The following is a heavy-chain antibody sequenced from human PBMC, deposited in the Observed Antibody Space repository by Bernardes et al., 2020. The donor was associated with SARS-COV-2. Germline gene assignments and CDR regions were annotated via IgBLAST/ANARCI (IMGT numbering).Heavy chain of an antibody. D-gene: IGHD3-10*01. J-gene: IGHJ4*02. V-gene: IGHV4-61*02. CDR3: ARAARGPGRKLDF. CDR1: GGSISRGSFY. Sequence: SETLSLTCEVSGGSISRGSFYWNWIRHPAGKGLEWIGRLSDSGSTDYNPSLRSRVTISRDTSETRFFLNLYSVTAADTAVYYCARAARGPGRKLDFWGQGALVTVSS. CDR2: LSDSGST.